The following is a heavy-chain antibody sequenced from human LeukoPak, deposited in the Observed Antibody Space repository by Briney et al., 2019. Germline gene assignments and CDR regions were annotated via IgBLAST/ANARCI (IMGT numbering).Heavy chain of an antibody. CDR1: GGSISGSIYY. CDR3: ARREATSRWSTFDY. V-gene: IGHV4-39*01. D-gene: IGHD2-2*01. CDR2: IHYSGST. Sequence: SETLSLTCTVSGGSISGSIYYWGWVRQPPGKGLEWIANIHYSGSTYYNPSLRSRVTISVDTSRNQFSLKLSSVTAADTAVYYCARREATSRWSTFDYWGQGTLVTVSS. J-gene: IGHJ4*02.